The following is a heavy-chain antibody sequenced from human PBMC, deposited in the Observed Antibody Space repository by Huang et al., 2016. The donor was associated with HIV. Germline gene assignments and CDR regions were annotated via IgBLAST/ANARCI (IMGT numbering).Heavy chain of an antibody. V-gene: IGHV3-30*02. Sequence: QEQLVESGGGVVQPGGSLRLSCATSGFSFSHYGMNWVRQAPGKGLEWVAVIRLDGGNKHYADSAKGRFTISRDNSKKMLFLEMNSLRGDDTAFYYCATDLGGYSFDYWGQGALVSVSS. CDR2: IRLDGGNK. J-gene: IGHJ4*02. CDR3: ATDLGGYSFDY. D-gene: IGHD2-21*02. CDR1: GFSFSHYG.